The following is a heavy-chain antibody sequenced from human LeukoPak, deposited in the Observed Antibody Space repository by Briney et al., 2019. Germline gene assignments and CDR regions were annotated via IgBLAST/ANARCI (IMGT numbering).Heavy chain of an antibody. V-gene: IGHV3-64*01. CDR3: AKRGVVIRVILVGFHKEANYFDS. D-gene: IGHD3-22*01. Sequence: GGSLRLSCAASGFTFSNYSMHWVRQAPGKGLEYVSAISSDGGSTYYANSVKGRFTISRDNSKNTLYLQMNSLRAEDTAVYFCAKRGVVIRVILVGFHKEANYFDSWGQGALVTVSS. CDR1: GFTFSNYS. CDR2: ISSDGGST. J-gene: IGHJ4*02.